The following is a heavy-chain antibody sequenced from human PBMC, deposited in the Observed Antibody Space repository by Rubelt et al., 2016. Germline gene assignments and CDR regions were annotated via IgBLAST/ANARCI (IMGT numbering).Heavy chain of an antibody. CDR3: ARDSGELSLALYYYYGMDV. J-gene: IGHJ6*02. Sequence: YMHWVRQAPGQGLEWMGRINPNSGGTNYAQKFQGRVTITADKSTSTAYMELSSLRSEDTAVYHCARDSGELSLALYYYYGMDVWGQGTTVTVSS. CDR1: Y. D-gene: IGHD6-25*01. V-gene: IGHV1-2*06. CDR2: INPNSGGT.